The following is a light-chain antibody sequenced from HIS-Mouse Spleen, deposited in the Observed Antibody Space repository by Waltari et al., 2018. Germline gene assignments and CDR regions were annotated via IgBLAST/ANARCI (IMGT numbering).Light chain of an antibody. CDR2: DVS. Sequence: QSALPQPRPVSGSPGQSVSISCTGTSSDVGGYNYVSWYQQHPGKAPKLMIHDVSKRPSGVPDRFSGSKSGNTASLTISGLQAEDEADYYCCSYAGSYTGVFGTGTKVTVL. CDR3: CSYAGSYTGV. J-gene: IGLJ1*01. CDR1: SSDVGGYNY. V-gene: IGLV2-11*01.